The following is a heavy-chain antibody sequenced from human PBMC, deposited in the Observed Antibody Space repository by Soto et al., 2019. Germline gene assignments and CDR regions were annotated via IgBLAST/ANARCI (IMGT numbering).Heavy chain of an antibody. D-gene: IGHD3-3*01. J-gene: IGHJ5*02. CDR1: GYTFTSYA. Sequence: SVKVSCKASGYTFTSYAMHWVRQAPGQRLEWMGWINAGNGNTKYSQKFQGRVTITRDTSASTAYMELSSLRSEDTAVYYCARYDFWSGYYFSPGWFDPWGQGTLVTVSS. CDR3: ARYDFWSGYYFSPGWFDP. CDR2: INAGNGNT. V-gene: IGHV1-3*01.